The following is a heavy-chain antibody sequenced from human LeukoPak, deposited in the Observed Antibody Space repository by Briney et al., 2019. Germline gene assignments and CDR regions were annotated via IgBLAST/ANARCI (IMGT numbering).Heavy chain of an antibody. CDR3: ARDYYDFWSGPPHY. CDR1: GFTFCSYS. Sequence: GGSLRRSCAASGFTFCSYSMNWVRQAPGKGREWLVLIWYDGSNEFYADSVQGQFTISRDNSKKTLYLQMNSLRAEDTAVYYCARDYYDFWSGPPHYWGQGTLVTVSS. CDR2: IWYDGSNE. J-gene: IGHJ4*02. D-gene: IGHD3-3*01. V-gene: IGHV3-33*08.